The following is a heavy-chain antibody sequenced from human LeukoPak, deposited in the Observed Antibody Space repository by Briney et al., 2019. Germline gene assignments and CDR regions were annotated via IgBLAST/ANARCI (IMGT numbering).Heavy chain of an antibody. V-gene: IGHV3-33*01. D-gene: IGHD1-26*01. Sequence: PGGSLRLSCAASGFTFSSYGMHWVRQAPGKGLEWVAIIWYDGSNKYYADSVKGRFTISRDNSKNTLYLQMNSLRAEDTAVYHCARDGGSYLQPTDYWGQGTLVTVSS. CDR2: IWYDGSNK. CDR1: GFTFSSYG. J-gene: IGHJ4*02. CDR3: ARDGGSYLQPTDY.